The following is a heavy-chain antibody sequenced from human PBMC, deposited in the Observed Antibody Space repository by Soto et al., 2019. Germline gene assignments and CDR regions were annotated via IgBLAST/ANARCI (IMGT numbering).Heavy chain of an antibody. CDR1: GGSISSYY. J-gene: IGHJ3*02. V-gene: IGHV4-59*01. CDR2: IYYSGST. D-gene: IGHD1-26*01. CDR3: ARRWGGAFAI. Sequence: QVQLQESGPGLVKPSETLSLTCTVSGGSISSYYWSWIRQPPGKGLEWIGYIYYSGSTNYNPSLKSRVTLSVGTSKTQFSLKLSSVTAADTAVYYCARRWGGAFAIWGQGTLVTVSS.